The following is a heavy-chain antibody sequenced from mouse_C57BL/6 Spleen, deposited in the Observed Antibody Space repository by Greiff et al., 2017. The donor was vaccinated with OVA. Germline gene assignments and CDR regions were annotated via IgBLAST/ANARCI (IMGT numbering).Heavy chain of an antibody. D-gene: IGHD2-1*01. J-gene: IGHJ2*01. CDR3: ARHDGNYLYYCDY. CDR2: ISSGGSYT. V-gene: IGHV5-6*01. CDR1: GFTFSSYG. Sequence: EVQLVESGGDLVKPGGSLKLSCAASGFTFSSYGMSWVRQTPDKRLEWVATISSGGSYTYYPDSVKGRFTISRDNAKNTLYLQMSSLKSEDTAMYYCARHDGNYLYYCDYWGQGTTLTVSS.